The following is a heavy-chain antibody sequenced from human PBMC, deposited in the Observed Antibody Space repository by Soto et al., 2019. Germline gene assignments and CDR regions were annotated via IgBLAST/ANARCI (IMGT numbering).Heavy chain of an antibody. V-gene: IGHV3-23*01. CDR1: GFTFSSYA. CDR2: ISGSGGRT. D-gene: IGHD3-3*01. J-gene: IGHJ6*02. CDR3: AIALGYDFWSGYSMDYYYGMDV. Sequence: GGSLRLSCAASGFTFSSYAMSXVRXXXGXGXEXXSAISGSGGRTYYADSVKVRFTISRDNSKTTLYLQMNSLRAEDTAVYYCAIALGYDFWSGYSMDYYYGMDVWGQGTTVTVSS.